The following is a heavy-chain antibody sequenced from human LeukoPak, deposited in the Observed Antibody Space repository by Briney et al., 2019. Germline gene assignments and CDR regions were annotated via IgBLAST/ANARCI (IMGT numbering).Heavy chain of an antibody. CDR2: INPNSGGT. CDR3: ATKYSGSTTVFDY. J-gene: IGHJ4*02. Sequence: ASVKVSCKASGYTFTGYYMHWVRQAPGQGLEWMGRINPNSGGTNYAQKFQGRVTMTRDTSISTAYMELSRLRSDDTAAYYCATKYSGSTTVFDYWGQGTLVTVSS. D-gene: IGHD1-26*01. V-gene: IGHV1-2*06. CDR1: GYTFTGYY.